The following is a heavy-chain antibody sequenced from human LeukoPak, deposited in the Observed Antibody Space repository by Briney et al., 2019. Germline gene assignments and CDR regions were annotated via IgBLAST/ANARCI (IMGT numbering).Heavy chain of an antibody. CDR2: IHHNGNT. CDR1: GDPISSGGYS. V-gene: IGHV4-30-2*01. CDR3: ARGRSSISWPFDS. D-gene: IGHD6-19*01. Sequence: SQTLSLTCEVSGDPISSGGYSWNWIRQPPGKGLEWIGNIHHNGNTYYTPSLTSRVTISLDRPKNQVSLRVNSVTAADTAVYFCARGRSSISWPFDSWGQGTRVTVSS. J-gene: IGHJ4*02.